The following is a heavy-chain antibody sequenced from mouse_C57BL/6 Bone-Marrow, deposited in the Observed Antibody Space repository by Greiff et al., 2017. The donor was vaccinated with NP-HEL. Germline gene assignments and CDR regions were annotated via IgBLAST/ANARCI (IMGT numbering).Heavy chain of an antibody. CDR3: ASRRSAY. J-gene: IGHJ3*01. V-gene: IGHV3-6*01. Sequence: EVQLQQSGPGLVKPSQSLSLTCSVTGYSITSGYYWTWIRQFPGNKLEWMGYISYDGSTNYNPSLKNRISITRDTSKNQYFLKLNTVTTEDTATYYCASRRSAYWGQGTLVTVSA. CDR2: ISYDGST. CDR1: GYSITSGYY.